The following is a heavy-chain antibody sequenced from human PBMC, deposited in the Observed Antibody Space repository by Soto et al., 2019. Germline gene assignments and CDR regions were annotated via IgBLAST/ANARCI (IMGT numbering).Heavy chain of an antibody. CDR1: GGSISSGGYY. CDR3: ARLSSGERLNFDY. V-gene: IGHV4-31*03. CDR2: IYYSGST. D-gene: IGHD3-10*02. J-gene: IGHJ4*02. Sequence: QVQLQESGPGLVKPSQTLSLTCTVSGGSISSGGYYWSWIRQHPGKGLEWIGYIYYSGSTYYNPSLKSRVTISLDTSKNQFSLMLSSVTAADTAMYYCARLSSGERLNFDYWGQGTLVTVSS.